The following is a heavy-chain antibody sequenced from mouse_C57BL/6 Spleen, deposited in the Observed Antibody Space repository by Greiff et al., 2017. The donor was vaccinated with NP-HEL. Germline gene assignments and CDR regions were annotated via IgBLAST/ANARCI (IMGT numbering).Heavy chain of an antibody. D-gene: IGHD2-5*01. Sequence: EVMLVESGGGLVKPGGSLKLSCAASGFTISSYAMSWVRQTPEKRLEWVATISDGGSDTYYPDNVKGRFTISRDNAKNNLYLQMSNLKSEDTAMYYAASADSNYVAWCDYPGQQSLVTISA. CDR1: GFTISSYA. CDR3: ASADSNYVAWCDY. J-gene: IGHJ3*01. V-gene: IGHV5-4*03. CDR2: ISDGGSDT.